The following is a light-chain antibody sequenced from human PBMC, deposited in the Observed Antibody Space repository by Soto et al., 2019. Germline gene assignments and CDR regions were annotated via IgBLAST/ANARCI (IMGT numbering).Light chain of an antibody. Sequence: QSVLTQPASVSGSPGQSITISCTGSSSDVGAYNYVSWYQQHPGKAPKLMLYVVSNRPSGVSSRFSGSKSGNTASLSISGLLTEDEADYYCNSFTTTRTYVFGTGTKLTVL. J-gene: IGLJ1*01. CDR1: SSDVGAYNY. V-gene: IGLV2-14*01. CDR3: NSFTTTRTYV. CDR2: VVS.